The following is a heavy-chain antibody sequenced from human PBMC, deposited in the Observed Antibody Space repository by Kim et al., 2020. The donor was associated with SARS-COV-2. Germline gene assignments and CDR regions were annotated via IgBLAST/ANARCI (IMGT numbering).Heavy chain of an antibody. CDR2: ISAYNGNT. Sequence: ASVKVSCKASGYSFTSYGISWVRQAPGQGLEWMGWISAYNGNTKYTQKLQGRVTMTTDTFTSTAYMELRSLRSDDTAVYYCARDPPLIAVAGTGWFDPWGQGTWSPSPQ. CDR1: GYSFTSYG. D-gene: IGHD6-19*01. CDR3: ARDPPLIAVAGTGWFDP. V-gene: IGHV1-18*01. J-gene: IGHJ5*02.